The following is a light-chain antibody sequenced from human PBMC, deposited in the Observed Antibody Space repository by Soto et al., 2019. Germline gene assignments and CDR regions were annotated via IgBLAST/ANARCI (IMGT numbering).Light chain of an antibody. CDR2: GAS. CDR1: QTVRNNY. Sequence: EFVLTQSPGTLSLSPGERATLSCRASQTVRNNYLAWYQQKPGQAPRLLIYGASSRATGFPDRFSGSGSGTDFTLTISRLEPEDFAVYYCQQYGSSPPITFGQGTRLEIK. V-gene: IGKV3-20*01. J-gene: IGKJ5*01. CDR3: QQYGSSPPIT.